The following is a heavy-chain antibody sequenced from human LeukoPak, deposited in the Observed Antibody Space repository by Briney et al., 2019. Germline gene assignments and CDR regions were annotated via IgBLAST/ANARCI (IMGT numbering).Heavy chain of an antibody. CDR2: ISGSGGTT. CDR3: AGGHSSGYYPIDY. Sequence: GGSLRLSCAASGFTFSSYDMSWVRQAPGKGAEWVSGISGSGGTTYYADSVKGRFTISRDNSKNTLYLQMNSLRAEDTAVYYCAGGHSSGYYPIDYWGQGTLVTVSS. CDR1: GFTFSSYD. D-gene: IGHD3-22*01. V-gene: IGHV3-23*01. J-gene: IGHJ4*02.